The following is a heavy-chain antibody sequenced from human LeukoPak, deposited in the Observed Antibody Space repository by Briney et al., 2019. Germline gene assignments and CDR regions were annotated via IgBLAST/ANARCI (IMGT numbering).Heavy chain of an antibody. Sequence: ASVKVSCNASGYTFTSYDINWVRQATGQGLEWMGWMNPNSGNTGYAQKFQGRVTMTRNTSISTAYMELSSLRSEDTAVYYCATIPYSSGWYYFDYWGQGTLVTVSS. V-gene: IGHV1-8*01. CDR1: GYTFTSYD. CDR3: ATIPYSSGWYYFDY. CDR2: MNPNSGNT. J-gene: IGHJ4*02. D-gene: IGHD6-19*01.